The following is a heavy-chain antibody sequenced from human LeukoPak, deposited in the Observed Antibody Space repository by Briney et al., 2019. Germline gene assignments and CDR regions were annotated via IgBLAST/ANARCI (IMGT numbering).Heavy chain of an antibody. V-gene: IGHV4-39*07. CDR2: IYYSGST. D-gene: IGHD1-20*01. CDR3: ARESITGTGVGY. Sequence: SETLSLTCTVSGGSISSSSYYWGWIRQPPGKGLEWIGNIYYSGSTNYNPSLKSRVTISVDTSKNQFSLKLSSVTAADTAVYYCARESITGTGVGYWGQGTLVTVSS. J-gene: IGHJ4*02. CDR1: GGSISSSSYY.